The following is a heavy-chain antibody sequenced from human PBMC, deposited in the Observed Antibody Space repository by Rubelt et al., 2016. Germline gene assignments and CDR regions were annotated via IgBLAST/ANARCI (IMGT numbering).Heavy chain of an antibody. CDR1: GYSFTTYW. CDR3: HSFWSGSFR. D-gene: IGHD3-3*01. CDR2: IYPSDSDT. J-gene: IGHJ4*02. V-gene: IGHV5-51*01. Sequence: EEQLVQSRAEVKKPGESLKISCTASGYSFTTYWIGWVRQMPGKGLEWMGLIYPSDSDTRYSPSFLCPVTIAVGRSSSVGYGEVSCLKASDSGMSYGHSFWSGSFRWGQGTLVTVSS.